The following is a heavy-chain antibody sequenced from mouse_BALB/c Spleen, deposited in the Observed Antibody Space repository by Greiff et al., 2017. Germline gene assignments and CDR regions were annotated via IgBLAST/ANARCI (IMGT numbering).Heavy chain of an antibody. V-gene: IGHV3-6*02. CDR2: ISYDGSN. Sequence: ESGPGLVKPSQSLSLTCSVTGYSITSGYYWNWIRQFPGNKLEWMGYISYDGSNNYNPSLKNRISITRDTSKNQFFLKLNSVTTEDTATYYCARAWDGYYWFAYWGQGTLVTVSA. CDR1: GYSITSGYY. CDR3: ARAWDGYYWFAY. D-gene: IGHD2-3*01. J-gene: IGHJ3*01.